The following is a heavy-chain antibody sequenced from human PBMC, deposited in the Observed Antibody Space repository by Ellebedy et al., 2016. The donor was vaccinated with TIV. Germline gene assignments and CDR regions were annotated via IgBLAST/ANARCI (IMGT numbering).Heavy chain of an antibody. Sequence: GESLKISCAASGFTFSSYGMHWVRQAPGKGLEWVAVISYDGSNKYYADSVKGRFTISRDNSKNTLYLQMNSLRAEDTAVYYCARSDPVVVVAEGGDYYYYYGMDVWGQGTTVTVSS. CDR1: GFTFSSYG. V-gene: IGHV3-30*03. J-gene: IGHJ6*02. CDR2: ISYDGSNK. D-gene: IGHD2-15*01. CDR3: ARSDPVVVVAEGGDYYYYYGMDV.